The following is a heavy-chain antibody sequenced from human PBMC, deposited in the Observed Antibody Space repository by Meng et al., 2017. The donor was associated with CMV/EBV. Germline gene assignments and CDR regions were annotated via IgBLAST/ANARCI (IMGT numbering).Heavy chain of an antibody. V-gene: IGHV3-33*06. Sequence: GESLKISCAASGFTFSSYGMHWVRQAPGKGLEWVAVIWYDGSNKYYADSVKGRFTISRDNSKNTLYLQMNSLRAEDTAVYYCAKDRSVNCGGDCPNSDWGQGTLVTVSS. CDR3: AKDRSVNCGGDCPNSD. CDR2: IWYDGSNK. D-gene: IGHD2-21*01. CDR1: GFTFSSYG. J-gene: IGHJ4*02.